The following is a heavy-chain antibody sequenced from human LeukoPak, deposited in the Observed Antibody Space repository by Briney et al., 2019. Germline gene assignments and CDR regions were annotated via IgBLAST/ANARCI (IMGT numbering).Heavy chain of an antibody. CDR2: IWNDGSDK. J-gene: IGHJ4*02. CDR3: AKPTRGSGSFLIDF. Sequence: GGSLRLSCAASGFTLSSYGMHWVRQAPGKGLEWVAVIWNDGSDKYYADSVKGRFTISRDNSKNTLYLQMNSLRAEDTAVYYCAKPTRGSGSFLIDFWGQGTLLTVSS. D-gene: IGHD1-26*01. CDR1: GFTLSSYG. V-gene: IGHV3-33*06.